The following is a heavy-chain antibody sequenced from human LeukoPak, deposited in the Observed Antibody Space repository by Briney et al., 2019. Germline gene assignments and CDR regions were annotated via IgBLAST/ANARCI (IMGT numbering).Heavy chain of an antibody. V-gene: IGHV3-30*18. Sequence: GRSLRLSCAASGFTFSSYGMHWVRQAPGKGLEWVAVISYDGSNKYYADSVKGRFTISRDNSKNTLYLQMNSLRAGDTAVYYCAKAKGETDYGDYWGQGTLVTVSS. CDR3: AKAKGETDYGDY. CDR2: ISYDGSNK. D-gene: IGHD3-10*01. CDR1: GFTFSSYG. J-gene: IGHJ4*02.